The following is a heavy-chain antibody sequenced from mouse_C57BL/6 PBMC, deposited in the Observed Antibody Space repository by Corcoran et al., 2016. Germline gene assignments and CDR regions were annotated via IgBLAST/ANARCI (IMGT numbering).Heavy chain of an antibody. D-gene: IGHD2-5*01. CDR3: ARDSNWYFDV. CDR1: GYTFTTSG. Sequence: IQLVQSGPELKKPGETVKISCTASGYTFTTSGISWVKQAPGKGLKWMGWINSYSGVPTYADDFKGRFAFSLETSASTAYLQINNLKNEDSATYFCARDSNWYFDVWGTGTTVTVSS. J-gene: IGHJ1*03. CDR2: INSYSGVP. V-gene: IGHV9-3*01.